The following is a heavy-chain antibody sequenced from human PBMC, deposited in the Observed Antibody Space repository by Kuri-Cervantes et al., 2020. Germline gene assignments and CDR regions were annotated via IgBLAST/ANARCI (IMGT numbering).Heavy chain of an antibody. CDR2: IRSDGSYK. CDR3: AKEDSSGYYLLDY. D-gene: IGHD3-22*01. J-gene: IGHJ4*02. CDR1: GFTFSNYG. Sequence: GSLRLSCAASGFTFSNYGMHWVRQAPGKGLEWVTFIRSDGSYKYYIDSVKGRFTISRDNSKNTLYLQMNSLRAEDTAVYYCAKEDSSGYYLLDYWGQGTLVTVSS. V-gene: IGHV3-30*02.